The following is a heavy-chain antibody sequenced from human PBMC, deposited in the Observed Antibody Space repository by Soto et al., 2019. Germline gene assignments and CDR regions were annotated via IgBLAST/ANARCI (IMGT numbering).Heavy chain of an antibody. CDR3: ARGARSSPGRDVYNFDS. J-gene: IGHJ4*02. V-gene: IGHV3-23*01. CDR1: GFTFSSYA. Sequence: GGSLRLSCAASGFTFSSYAMSWVRRPPGKGLEWVSSISSGGGITNYADSVKGRFTISRDTSKNTLFLELNSLRADDSAVYYCARGARSSPGRDVYNFDSWGQGTLVTVSS. D-gene: IGHD6-6*01. CDR2: ISSGGGIT.